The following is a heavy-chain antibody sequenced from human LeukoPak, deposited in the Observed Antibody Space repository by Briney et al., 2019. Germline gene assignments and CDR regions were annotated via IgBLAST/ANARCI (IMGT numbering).Heavy chain of an antibody. Sequence: SETLSLTCTVSGGSISSSSYYWGWIRQPPGKGLEWIGSIYYSGSTYYNPSLKSRVTISVDTSKNQFSLKLSSVTAADTAVYYCARRTNEQQLVPYFDYWGQGTLVTVSS. J-gene: IGHJ4*02. D-gene: IGHD6-13*01. CDR1: GGSISSSSYY. CDR2: IYYSGST. V-gene: IGHV4-39*01. CDR3: ARRTNEQQLVPYFDY.